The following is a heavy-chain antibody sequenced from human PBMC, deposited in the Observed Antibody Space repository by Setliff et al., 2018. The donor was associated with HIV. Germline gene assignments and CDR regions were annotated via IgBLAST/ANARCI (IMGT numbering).Heavy chain of an antibody. D-gene: IGHD6-13*01. CDR3: ARAAAGYFDY. J-gene: IGHJ4*02. V-gene: IGHV3-7*01. CDR1: GLTFSSYW. Sequence: PGGSLRLSCAASGLTFSSYWMSWVRQAPGKGLEWVANIKEDGSDKAYVDSVKGRFTISRDNAKNSLYLQMNSLRVEDTAVYYCARAAAGYFDYWGQGTLVTV. CDR2: IKEDGSDK.